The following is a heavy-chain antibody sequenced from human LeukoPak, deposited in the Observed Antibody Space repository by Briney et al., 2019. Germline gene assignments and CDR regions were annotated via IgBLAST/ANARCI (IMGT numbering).Heavy chain of an antibody. Sequence: GASVTVSCTASGYTFTSYGISWVRPAPGQGLEWMGWISAYNGNTNYAQKLQGRVTMTTDTSTSTAYMELRSLRSDDTAVYYCARVPPTGHFDYWGQGTLVTVSS. J-gene: IGHJ4*02. D-gene: IGHD1-1*01. CDR2: ISAYNGNT. CDR3: ARVPPTGHFDY. CDR1: GYTFTSYG. V-gene: IGHV1-18*01.